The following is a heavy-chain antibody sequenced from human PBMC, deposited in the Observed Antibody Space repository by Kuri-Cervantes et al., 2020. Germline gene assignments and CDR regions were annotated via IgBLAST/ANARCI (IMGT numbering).Heavy chain of an antibody. Sequence: SETLSLTCTVSGGSIGSYYWSWIRQPPGKGLEWIGYIYYSGSTNYNPSLKSRVTISVDTSKNQFSLKLSSVTAADTAVYYCTRESYAGNYGMDVWGKGTTVTVSS. D-gene: IGHD2-2*01. CDR3: TRESYAGNYGMDV. J-gene: IGHJ6*04. CDR2: IYYSGST. V-gene: IGHV4-59*01. CDR1: GGSIGSYY.